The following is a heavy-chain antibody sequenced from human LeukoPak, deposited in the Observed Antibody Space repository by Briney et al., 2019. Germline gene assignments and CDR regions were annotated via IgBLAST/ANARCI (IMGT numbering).Heavy chain of an antibody. CDR2: INPSGGGT. D-gene: IGHD2-8*01. J-gene: IGHJ5*02. CDR3: ARDMLAVPSNWFDP. CDR1: GYTFTGYY. V-gene: IGHV1-46*01. Sequence: ASVKVSCKASGYTFTGYYMHWVRLAPGQGLEWMGVINPSGGGTSYAQKFQGRVTMTRDTSTSTVYMDLRSLRSEDTAVYFCARDMLAVPSNWFDPWGQGTLVTVSS.